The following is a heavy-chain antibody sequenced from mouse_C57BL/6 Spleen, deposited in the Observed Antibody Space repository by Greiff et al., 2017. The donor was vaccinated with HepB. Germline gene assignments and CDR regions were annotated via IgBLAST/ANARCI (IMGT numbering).Heavy chain of an antibody. Sequence: QVHVKQPGAELVKPGASVKLSCKASGYTFTSYWMHWVKQRPGQGLEWIGMIHPNSGSTNYNEKFKSKATLTVDKSSSTAYMQLSSLTSEDSAVYYCARAGPGDPWFAYWGQGTLVTVSA. J-gene: IGHJ3*01. CDR1: GYTFTSYW. V-gene: IGHV1-64*01. CDR2: IHPNSGST. CDR3: ARAGPGDPWFAY. D-gene: IGHD3-3*01.